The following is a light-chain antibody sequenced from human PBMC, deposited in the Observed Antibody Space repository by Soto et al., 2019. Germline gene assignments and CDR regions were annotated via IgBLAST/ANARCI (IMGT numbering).Light chain of an antibody. V-gene: IGKV3-15*01. J-gene: IGKJ1*01. CDR3: QQYNAWPGT. Sequence: SPSTLSVSPRQRATLSCRASQSVSSNLAWYQQKPGQAPRLLIYGASTRATGVPARFSGSGSGTHFTLTISSLQSEDFGTYYCQQYNAWPGTFGQGTKVDIK. CDR2: GAS. CDR1: QSVSSN.